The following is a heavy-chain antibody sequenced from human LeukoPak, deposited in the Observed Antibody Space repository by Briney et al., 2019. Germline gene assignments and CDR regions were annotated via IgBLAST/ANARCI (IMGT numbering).Heavy chain of an antibody. D-gene: IGHD4-17*01. CDR3: ARVPCGDYAPDY. Sequence: GESLKLSCKGSGYTFTSYWIGWVRQLPGKGLEWMGIIYPGDSDTKYSPSFQGQVTISADKSITTAYLQWSSLKASDTAMYYCARVPCGDYAPDYWGQGTLVTVSS. V-gene: IGHV5-51*01. CDR2: IYPGDSDT. CDR1: GYTFTSYW. J-gene: IGHJ4*02.